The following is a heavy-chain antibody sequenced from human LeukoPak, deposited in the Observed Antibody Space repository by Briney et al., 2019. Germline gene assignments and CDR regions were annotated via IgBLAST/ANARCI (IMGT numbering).Heavy chain of an antibody. CDR1: GFAFSNYA. Sequence: GGSVRLSCAASGFAFSNYAMSWARQAPGKGLEWVSGISGSGGATYYADSVKGRFTISRDNPKNTLYLQMNTLRAEDTAVYSCVKGTGGSIRHAHDYWGQGTQVTVFS. V-gene: IGHV3-23*01. J-gene: IGHJ4*02. CDR2: ISGSGGAT. CDR3: VKGTGGSIRHAHDY. D-gene: IGHD1-26*01.